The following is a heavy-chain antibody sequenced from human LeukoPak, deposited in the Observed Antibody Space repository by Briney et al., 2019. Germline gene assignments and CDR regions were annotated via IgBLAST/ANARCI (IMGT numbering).Heavy chain of an antibody. J-gene: IGHJ5*02. CDR3: ARTYYYDSSGYLNHWFDP. V-gene: IGHV4-59*08. Sequence: SETLSLTCTVSGGSVSSYYWSWIRQPPGKGLEWIGYIYDIGSTKYNPSLKSRVTMSVDTSKNQFSLKLSSVTAADTAVYHCARTYYYDSSGYLNHWFDPWGQGTLVTVSS. CDR1: GGSVSSYY. CDR2: IYDIGST. D-gene: IGHD3-22*01.